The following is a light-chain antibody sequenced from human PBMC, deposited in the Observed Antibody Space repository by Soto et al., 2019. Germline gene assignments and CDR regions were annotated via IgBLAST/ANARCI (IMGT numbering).Light chain of an antibody. Sequence: QSALTQPASVSGSPGQSITISCTGTSSDVGGYDFVSWYQQHPGKAPKLMIYDVSDRPSGVSNRFSGSKSGNTASLTISGLQAEDEADYYCNSYTGSSTYVFGTGPKLTVL. CDR3: NSYTGSSTYV. J-gene: IGLJ1*01. CDR1: SSDVGGYDF. CDR2: DVS. V-gene: IGLV2-14*01.